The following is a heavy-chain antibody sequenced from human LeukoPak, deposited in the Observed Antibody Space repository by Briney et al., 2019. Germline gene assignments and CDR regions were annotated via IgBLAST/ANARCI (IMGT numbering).Heavy chain of an antibody. CDR2: IKNKANSYIT. D-gene: IGHD1-26*01. V-gene: IGHV3-72*01. Sequence: GGSLRLSCAASGFTFSDYYMDWVRQAPGKGLEWVGRIKNKANSYITEYAASMEGRFTISRDDSKNSLYLQLSSLKTEDTAMYYCASIRGTLGYWGQGTLVTVPS. J-gene: IGHJ4*02. CDR1: GFTFSDYY. CDR3: ASIRGTLGY.